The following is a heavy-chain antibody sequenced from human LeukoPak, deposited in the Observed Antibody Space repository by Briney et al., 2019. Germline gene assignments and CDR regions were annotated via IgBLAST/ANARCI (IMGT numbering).Heavy chain of an antibody. D-gene: IGHD5-18*01. CDR1: GFTVSDNY. J-gene: IGHJ4*02. Sequence: PGGSLRLSCAASGFTVSDNYISWVRQAPGKGLEWVALIYSAGTTHADSVRGRFTISRDKSKNMLYLQMNSLRAEDTAVYFCARAQGGKIQLWDYYFDHWGQGTLVTVSS. CDR2: IYSAGTT. V-gene: IGHV3-66*01. CDR3: ARAQGGKIQLWDYYFDH.